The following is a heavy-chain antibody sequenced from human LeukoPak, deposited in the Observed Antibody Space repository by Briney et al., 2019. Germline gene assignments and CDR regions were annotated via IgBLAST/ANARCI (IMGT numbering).Heavy chain of an antibody. Sequence: GASVKVSCKASGYTFTNYYIHWVRQAPGQGLEWTGWINPNSGDTTYAQNFQGRVTMTRDNSITTAYMEVSGLIDDDTAVYSCARDTVAQSRTGFDYWGQGTLVTVSS. D-gene: IGHD2-8*02. J-gene: IGHJ4*02. CDR2: INPNSGDT. CDR3: ARDTVAQSRTGFDY. V-gene: IGHV1-2*02. CDR1: GYTFTNYY.